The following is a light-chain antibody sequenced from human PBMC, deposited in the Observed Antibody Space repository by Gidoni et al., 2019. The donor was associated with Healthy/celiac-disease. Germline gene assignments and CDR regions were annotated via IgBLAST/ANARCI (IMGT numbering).Light chain of an antibody. Sequence: DIVITQSPDSLAVSLGERATINCKSSQSVLYSSNNKNYLAWYQQKPGQPPRLLIYWASTRESGVPDRFSGSGSGKDFTLTISSLQDEDVAVYYCQQYYRTPWTFGQGTKVEIK. V-gene: IGKV4-1*01. J-gene: IGKJ1*01. CDR3: QQYYRTPWT. CDR1: QSVLYSSNNKNY. CDR2: WAS.